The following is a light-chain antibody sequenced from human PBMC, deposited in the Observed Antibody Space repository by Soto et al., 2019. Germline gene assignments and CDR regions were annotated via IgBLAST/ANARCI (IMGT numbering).Light chain of an antibody. J-gene: IGKJ5*01. CDR2: DAS. CDR3: QEYDGAPIT. Sequence: EIVLTQSPATLSLSPGERATLSCRASQNVGSYLAWYQQKPGQAPRLVIFDASNRASGMPERFSGSGSGTDFTLTIARLEPEDFAVYYCQEYDGAPITFGLGTRLEIK. V-gene: IGKV3-11*01. CDR1: QNVGSY.